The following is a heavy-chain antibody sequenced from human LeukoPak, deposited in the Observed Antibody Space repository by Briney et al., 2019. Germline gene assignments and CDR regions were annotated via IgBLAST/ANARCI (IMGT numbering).Heavy chain of an antibody. CDR3: ARSKGYSYAYDY. Sequence: PSETLSLTCTVSGGSISSGDYYWSWIRQPPGKGLEWIGYIYYSGSTYYNPSLKSRVTISVDTSKNQFSLKLSSVTAADTAVYYCARSKGYSYAYDYWGQGTLVTVSS. CDR1: GGSISSGDYY. J-gene: IGHJ4*02. V-gene: IGHV4-30-4*01. CDR2: IYYSGST. D-gene: IGHD5-18*01.